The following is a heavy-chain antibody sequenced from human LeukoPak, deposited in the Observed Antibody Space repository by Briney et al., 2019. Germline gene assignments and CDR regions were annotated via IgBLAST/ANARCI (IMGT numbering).Heavy chain of an antibody. J-gene: IGHJ3*01. CDR2: IRQDESEK. V-gene: IGHV3-7*01. Sequence: GGSLRLSCAASGFTFDDYGMSWVRQAPGKGLEWVANIRQDESEKYYADSVKGRFTISRDNAKNSLYLQMNSLRAEDTAVYYCARDSGSAYYYGSETYYYDAFDFWGQGTTVTVSS. CDR3: ARDSGSAYYYGSETYYYDAFDF. CDR1: GFTFDDYG. D-gene: IGHD3-10*01.